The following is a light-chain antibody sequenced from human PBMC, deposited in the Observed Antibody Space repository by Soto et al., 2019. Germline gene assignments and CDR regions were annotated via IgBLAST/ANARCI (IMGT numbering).Light chain of an antibody. V-gene: IGKV3-11*01. Sequence: EIVLTQSPATLFLSPGERATLSYRASQSVSNYLTWYQQKPGQAPRLLIYDASKRATGIPARFSGSGSGTDFTLTISSLEPEDFAVYYCQHRRNWPWTFGQGTKVEIK. CDR2: DAS. CDR3: QHRRNWPWT. J-gene: IGKJ1*01. CDR1: QSVSNY.